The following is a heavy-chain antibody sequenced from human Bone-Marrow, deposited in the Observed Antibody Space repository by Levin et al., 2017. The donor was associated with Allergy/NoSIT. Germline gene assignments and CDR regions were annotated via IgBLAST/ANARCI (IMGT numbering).Heavy chain of an antibody. J-gene: IGHJ4*02. Sequence: SCAASGFSFTKVWMTWVRQAPGKGLEWVGRIKSETDGGTIDYAAPVKGRFTISRDDSRSTLYLQMNSLKTADTAVYYCTTEVWARSIRDDYWGQGTLVTVSS. CDR3: TTEVWARSIRDDY. D-gene: IGHD2-21*01. CDR2: IKSETDGGTI. CDR1: GFSFTKVW. V-gene: IGHV3-15*01.